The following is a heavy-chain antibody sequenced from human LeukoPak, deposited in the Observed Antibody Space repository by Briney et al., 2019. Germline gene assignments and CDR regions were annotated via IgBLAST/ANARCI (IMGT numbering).Heavy chain of an antibody. D-gene: IGHD6-19*01. CDR2: IYYSGST. Sequence: TSETLSLTCTVSGGSISSSSYYWGWIRQPPGKGLEWIGSIYYSGSTYYNPSLKSRVTISVDTSKNQFSLKLSSVTAADTAVYYCARDMATGWAPFDYWGQGTLVTVSS. CDR3: ARDMATGWAPFDY. CDR1: GGSISSSSYY. J-gene: IGHJ4*02. V-gene: IGHV4-39*07.